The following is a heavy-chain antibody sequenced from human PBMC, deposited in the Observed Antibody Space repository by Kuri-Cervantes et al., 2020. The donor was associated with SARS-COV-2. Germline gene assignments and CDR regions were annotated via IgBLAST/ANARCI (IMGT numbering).Heavy chain of an antibody. J-gene: IGHJ4*02. Sequence: KVSCKGSGYSFTCYWIGWVRQMPGKGLEWMGIIYPGDSDTRYSPSFQGQVTISADKSISTAYLQWSSLKASDTAMYYCARQKFHYYDSSGYQGATDYWGQGTLVTV. CDR1: GYSFTCYW. CDR3: ARQKFHYYDSSGYQGATDY. CDR2: IYPGDSDT. V-gene: IGHV5-51*01. D-gene: IGHD3-22*01.